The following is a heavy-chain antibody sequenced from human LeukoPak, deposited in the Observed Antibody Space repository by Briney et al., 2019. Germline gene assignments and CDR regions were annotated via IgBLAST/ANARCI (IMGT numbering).Heavy chain of an antibody. CDR1: GYTFTSYG. D-gene: IGHD3-22*01. J-gene: IGHJ4*01. CDR2: ISAYNGNT. Sequence: GASVKVSCKASGYTFTSYGISWVRQAPGQGLEWMGWISAYNGNTNYAQKLQGRVTMTTDTSTSTAYMELRSLRSDDTAVYYCARDQDDSSGYYPLDYWGQGTLVTVSS. CDR3: ARDQDDSSGYYPLDY. V-gene: IGHV1-18*01.